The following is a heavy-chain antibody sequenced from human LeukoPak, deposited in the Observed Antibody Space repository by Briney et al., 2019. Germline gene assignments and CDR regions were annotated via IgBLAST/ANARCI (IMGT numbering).Heavy chain of an antibody. J-gene: IGHJ6*02. V-gene: IGHV4-30-2*01. CDR1: GGSISSGGYS. D-gene: IGHD3-22*01. Sequence: SETLSLTCAVCGGSISSGGYSWSWIRRPPGKGLEWIGYIYHSGSTYYNPSRKSRVTISVDRSKNQFSLKLSSVTAADTAVYYCARADSSGYYYGMDVWGQGTTVTVSS. CDR3: ARADSSGYYYGMDV. CDR2: IYHSGST.